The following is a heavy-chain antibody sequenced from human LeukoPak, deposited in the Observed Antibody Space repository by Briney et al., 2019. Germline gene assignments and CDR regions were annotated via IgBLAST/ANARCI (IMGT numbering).Heavy chain of an antibody. V-gene: IGHV1-18*01. Sequence: ASVKVSCKASGYSFTSYGISWVRQAPGQGLEWMGWISGYTGNTNYAQKLQGRVSMTTDTSTTTVYMELRSLRSDDTAVYYCARDLSMIAGVTDDYWGQGTLVTVSS. D-gene: IGHD3-16*01. CDR1: GYSFTSYG. J-gene: IGHJ4*02. CDR2: ISGYTGNT. CDR3: ARDLSMIAGVTDDY.